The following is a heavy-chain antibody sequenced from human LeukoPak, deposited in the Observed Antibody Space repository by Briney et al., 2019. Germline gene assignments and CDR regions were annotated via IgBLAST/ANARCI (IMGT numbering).Heavy chain of an antibody. Sequence: SETLSLTCTVSGCSISSYYWSWIRQPPGKGLEWIGYIYTSGSTNYNPSLKSRVTISVDTSKNHFSLKLSSVTAADTAVYYCARQWGSSSHFDCWGQGTLVTVSS. D-gene: IGHD6-13*01. CDR3: ARQWGSSSHFDC. CDR1: GCSISSYY. CDR2: IYTSGST. V-gene: IGHV4-4*09. J-gene: IGHJ4*02.